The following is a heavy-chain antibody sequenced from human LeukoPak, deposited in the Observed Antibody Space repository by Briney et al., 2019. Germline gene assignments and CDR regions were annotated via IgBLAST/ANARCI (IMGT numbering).Heavy chain of an antibody. CDR3: ASTNDYGDYSV. Sequence: SETLSLTCTVSGGSISSYYWSWIRQPAWKGLEWIGRIYTSGSTNYNPSLKSRVTMSVDTSKNQFSLKLSSVTAADTAVYYCASTNDYGDYSVWGQGAMVTVSS. V-gene: IGHV4-4*07. CDR1: GGSISSYY. CDR2: IYTSGST. J-gene: IGHJ3*01. D-gene: IGHD4-17*01.